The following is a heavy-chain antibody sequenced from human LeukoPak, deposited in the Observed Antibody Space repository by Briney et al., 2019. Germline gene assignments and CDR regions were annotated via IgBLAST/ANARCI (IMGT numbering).Heavy chain of an antibody. Sequence: GGSLRLSCAASGFTFSSNAMSWVRQAPGKGLEWVSTITGSGTSTYYADSVKGRFTISRDNSKSTLYLQMNSLRAEDTAVYYCAKEGSCSGGSCYSDYWGQGTLVTVSS. CDR1: GFTFSSNA. V-gene: IGHV3-23*01. CDR2: ITGSGTST. CDR3: AKEGSCSGGSCYSDY. J-gene: IGHJ4*02. D-gene: IGHD2-15*01.